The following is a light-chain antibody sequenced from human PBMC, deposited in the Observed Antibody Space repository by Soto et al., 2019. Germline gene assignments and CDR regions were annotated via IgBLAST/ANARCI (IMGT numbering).Light chain of an antibody. CDR3: GSYTGSIYV. CDR1: SRDVGGYNY. Sequence: QSALTQPPSASGSPGQSVTISCTGTSRDVGGYNYVSWYQQHPGKAPKLMIYEVSNRPSGVSSRFSGSKSGNTASLTISGLQAEDEADYYCGSYTGSIYVFGTGTKVTVL. CDR2: EVS. V-gene: IGLV2-14*01. J-gene: IGLJ1*01.